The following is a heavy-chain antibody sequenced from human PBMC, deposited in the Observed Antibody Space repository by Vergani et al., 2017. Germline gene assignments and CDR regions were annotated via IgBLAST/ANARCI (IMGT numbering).Heavy chain of an antibody. CDR1: GFIFDDYA. D-gene: IGHD1-1*01. Sequence: EVQLVESGGGVERRGGSLRLSCAASGFIFDDYAMSWVRQAPGKGLEWVSTINTNGDYTRYGDSVKGRFTISRDNSKSTLYLQMNSLRAEDTAIYYCAKGGWNYWFDSWGQGTLVIVS. J-gene: IGHJ5*01. CDR3: AKGGWNYWFDS. V-gene: IGHV3-23*04. CDR2: INTNGDYT.